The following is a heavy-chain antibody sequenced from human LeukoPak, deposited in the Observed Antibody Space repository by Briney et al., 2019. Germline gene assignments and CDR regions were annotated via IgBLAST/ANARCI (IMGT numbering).Heavy chain of an antibody. V-gene: IGHV1-69*04. CDR2: IIPILGIA. J-gene: IGHJ4*02. D-gene: IGHD3-10*01. Sequence: ASVKVSCKASGGTFSSYAISWVRQAPGQGLEWMGRIIPILGIANYAQKFQGRVTITADESTSTAYMELSSLRSEDTAVYYCANIYGSGSYYDYWGQGTLATVSS. CDR3: ANIYGSGSYYDY. CDR1: GGTFSSYA.